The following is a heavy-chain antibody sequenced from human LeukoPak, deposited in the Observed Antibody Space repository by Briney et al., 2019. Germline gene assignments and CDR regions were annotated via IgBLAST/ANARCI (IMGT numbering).Heavy chain of an antibody. V-gene: IGHV3-23*01. J-gene: IGHJ6*04. D-gene: IGHD3-10*02. CDR3: AELGITMIGGV. Sequence: SGGSLRLSCAASGFTFSSYAMSWVRQAPGKGLEWVSGFSGSGDNTYYADSVKGRFTISRDNAKNSLYLQMNSLRAEDTAVYYCAELGITMIGGVWGKGTTVTISS. CDR2: FSGSGDNT. CDR1: GFTFSSYA.